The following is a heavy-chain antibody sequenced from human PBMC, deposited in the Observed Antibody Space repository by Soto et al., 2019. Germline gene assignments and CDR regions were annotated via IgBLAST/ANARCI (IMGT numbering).Heavy chain of an antibody. CDR3: ATLGGPQLGARDY. J-gene: IGHJ4*02. D-gene: IGHD7-27*01. V-gene: IGHV3-74*01. CDR2: IDGDGTGA. Sequence: GGSLRLSCAASGFTFSSYKIHWVRQAPGKGLVWVSRIDGDGTGANYADSVKGRFTISRDNAKNTSYLQMNSLRVDDTAVYYCATLGGPQLGARDYWGQGTLVTVSS. CDR1: GFTFSSYK.